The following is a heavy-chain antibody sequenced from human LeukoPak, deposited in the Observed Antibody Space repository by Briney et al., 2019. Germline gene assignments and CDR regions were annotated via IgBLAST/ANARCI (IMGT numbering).Heavy chain of an antibody. Sequence: GGSLRLSCAASGFTFSSYSMNWVRQAPGKGLVWVSRINTDGSSTRYADSVKGRFTISRDNAKNTLYLQMNSLRAEDTAVYYCASGDFWNGYYLFDYWGQGTLVTVSS. V-gene: IGHV3-74*01. CDR1: GFTFSSYS. CDR2: INTDGSST. D-gene: IGHD3-3*01. J-gene: IGHJ4*02. CDR3: ASGDFWNGYYLFDY.